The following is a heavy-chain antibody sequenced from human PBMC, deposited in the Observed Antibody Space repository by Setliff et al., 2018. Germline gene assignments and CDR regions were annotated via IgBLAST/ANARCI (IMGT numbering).Heavy chain of an antibody. CDR2: IYTSGST. Sequence: TLSLTCTVSGDSISSGNDYWNWIRQPAGKGLEWIGRIYTSGSTPYNPSLKSRVTISIDMSKNQLSLKLTSVTAEDTAVYFCATEPSSGPYSGNYWGQGTPVTVSS. V-gene: IGHV4-61*02. CDR1: GDSISSGNDY. D-gene: IGHD5-18*01. J-gene: IGHJ4*02. CDR3: ATEPSSGPYSGNY.